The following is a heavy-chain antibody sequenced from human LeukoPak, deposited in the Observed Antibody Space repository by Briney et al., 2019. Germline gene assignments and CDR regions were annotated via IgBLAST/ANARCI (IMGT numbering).Heavy chain of an antibody. CDR3: AKDIEDTAMVTYYYYYMDV. V-gene: IGHV3-20*04. CDR2: INWSGGST. Sequence: GGSLRLSCAASGFTFDDYDMSWVRQAPGKGLEWVSGINWSGGSTGYADSVKGRFTISRDNSKNTLYLQMNSLRAEDTAVYYCAKDIEDTAMVTYYYYYMDVWGKGTTVTISS. D-gene: IGHD5-18*01. J-gene: IGHJ6*03. CDR1: GFTFDDYD.